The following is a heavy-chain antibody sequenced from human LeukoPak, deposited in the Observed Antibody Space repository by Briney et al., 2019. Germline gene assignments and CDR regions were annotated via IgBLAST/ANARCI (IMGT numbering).Heavy chain of an antibody. Sequence: GGSLRLSCAASGFTFSSYAMSWVRQAPGKGLEWVPAISGSGGSTYYADSVKGRFTISRDNSKNTLYLQMNSLRAEDTAVYYCAKDQGVVPAASDYWGQGTLVTVSS. D-gene: IGHD2-2*01. CDR3: AKDQGVVPAASDY. V-gene: IGHV3-23*01. J-gene: IGHJ4*02. CDR1: GFTFSSYA. CDR2: ISGSGGST.